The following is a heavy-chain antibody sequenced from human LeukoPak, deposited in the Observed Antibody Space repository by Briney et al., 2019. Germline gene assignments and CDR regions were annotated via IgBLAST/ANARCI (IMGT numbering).Heavy chain of an antibody. V-gene: IGHV4-59*01. Sequence: PSETLSLACTVSGGSISSYYWSWIRQPPGKGLEWIGYIYYSGSTNYNPSLKSRVTISVDTSKNQFSLKLSSVTAADTAVYYCATRIYDFWSGYFAWGQGTLVTVSS. CDR3: ATRIYDFWSGYFA. J-gene: IGHJ4*02. CDR1: GGSISSYY. D-gene: IGHD3-3*01. CDR2: IYYSGST.